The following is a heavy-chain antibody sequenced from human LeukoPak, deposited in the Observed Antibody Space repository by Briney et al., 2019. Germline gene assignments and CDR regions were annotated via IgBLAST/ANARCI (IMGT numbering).Heavy chain of an antibody. CDR2: ISSGDDST. CDR3: AKDGWAH. CDR1: GFAFSSYA. V-gene: IGHV3-23*01. D-gene: IGHD3-10*01. Sequence: GGSLRLSCAASGFAFSSYAMSWVRQAPGKGLEWVSAISSGDDSTFYADSVKGRFTISRDNSKNTLYLQMNSLRAEDAALYYCAKDGWAHWGQGTLVTVSS. J-gene: IGHJ1*01.